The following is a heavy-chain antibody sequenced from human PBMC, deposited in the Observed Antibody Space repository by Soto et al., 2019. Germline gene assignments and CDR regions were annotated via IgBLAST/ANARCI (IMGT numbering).Heavy chain of an antibody. J-gene: IGHJ1*01. CDR1: GYTFTSYA. V-gene: IGHV1-3*01. Sequence: ASVKVSCKASGYTFTSYAMHWVRQAPGQRLEWMGWINAGNGNTKYSQKFQGRVTITRDTSASTAYMELSSLRSEDTAGYYCAKPPRKNNNFLPAPLSSFHSWGRGPLVPASS. CDR2: INAGNGNT. CDR3: AKPPRKNNNFLPAPLSSFHS. D-gene: IGHD3-3*01.